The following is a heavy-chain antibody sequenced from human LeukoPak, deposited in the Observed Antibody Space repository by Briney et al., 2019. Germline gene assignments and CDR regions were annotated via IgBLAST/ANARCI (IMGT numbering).Heavy chain of an antibody. Sequence: GGSLRLSCAASGFTFSSYAVHWVRQAPGGGLEYGSAINSNGDRTYYANSLKGRFTISRDNSKNTLYLQKGSLRAEDMAVYYCARAGLVGSGYGDYWGQGTLVTVSS. CDR3: ARAGLVGSGYGDY. V-gene: IGHV3-64*01. J-gene: IGHJ4*02. CDR2: INSNGDRT. CDR1: GFTFSSYA. D-gene: IGHD5-12*01.